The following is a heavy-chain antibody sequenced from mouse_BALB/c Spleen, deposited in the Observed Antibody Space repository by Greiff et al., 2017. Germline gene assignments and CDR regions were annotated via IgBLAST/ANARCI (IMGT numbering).Heavy chain of an antibody. D-gene: IGHD4-1*01. CDR2: IYPGNGDT. J-gene: IGHJ2*01. CDR1: GYTFTSYN. Sequence: LQQSGAELVKPGASVKMSCKASGYTFTSYNMHWVKQTPGQGLEWIGAIYPGNGDTSYNQKFKGKATLTADKSSSTAYMQLSSLTSEDSAVYYWAGTGTFDYWGQGTTLTVSS. CDR3: AGTGTFDY. V-gene: IGHV1-12*01.